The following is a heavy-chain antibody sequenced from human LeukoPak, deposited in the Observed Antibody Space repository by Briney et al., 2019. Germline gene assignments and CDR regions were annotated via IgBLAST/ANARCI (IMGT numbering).Heavy chain of an antibody. Sequence: GGSLRLSCAASGFTFSSYAMHWVRQAPGKGLEWVAVISYDGSNKYYADSVKGRSTISRDNSKNTLYLQMNSLRAEDTAVYYCARLPISYYYDLWGQGTLVTVSS. CDR2: ISYDGSNK. CDR3: ARLPISYYYDL. D-gene: IGHD3-10*01. V-gene: IGHV3-30-3*01. J-gene: IGHJ4*02. CDR1: GFTFSSYA.